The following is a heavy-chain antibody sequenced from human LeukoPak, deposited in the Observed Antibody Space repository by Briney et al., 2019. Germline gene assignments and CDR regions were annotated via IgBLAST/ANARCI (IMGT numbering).Heavy chain of an antibody. CDR1: GFTFSDYW. J-gene: IGHJ5*02. Sequence: PGGSLRLSCAASGFTFSDYWMSWVRQAPGKGLEWVANIKGDGSEKYYVDSVKDRFTISRDNAKNSLFLQMDSLRAEDTAVYYCVRLSWELGDGGVTWGQGTLVTVSS. D-gene: IGHD1-26*01. CDR2: IKGDGSEK. V-gene: IGHV3-7*01. CDR3: VRLSWELGDGGVT.